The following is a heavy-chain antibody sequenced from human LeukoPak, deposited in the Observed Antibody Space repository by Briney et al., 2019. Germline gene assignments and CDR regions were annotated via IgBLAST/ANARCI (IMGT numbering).Heavy chain of an antibody. Sequence: GGSLRLSCEASGFTFTNAWMNWVRQAPGKGLEWVSYISSSGSTIYYADSVKGRFTISRDNAKNSLYLQMNSLRAEDTAVYYCAELGITMIGGVWGKGTTVTISS. D-gene: IGHD3-10*02. CDR1: GFTFTNAW. CDR3: AELGITMIGGV. J-gene: IGHJ6*04. V-gene: IGHV3-48*04. CDR2: ISSSGSTI.